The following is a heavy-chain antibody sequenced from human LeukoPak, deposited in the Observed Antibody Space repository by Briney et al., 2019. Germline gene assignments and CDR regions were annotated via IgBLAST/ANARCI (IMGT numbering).Heavy chain of an antibody. Sequence: PGGSLRLSCAASGFTFSGSSMHWVRQPSGKGLEWVGRIRSKANSYSTAYAAAVEGRFTISRDDSKNTAYLQMNSLKTEDTAVYYCTRREAGVYYFDYWRQGTLVTVSS. J-gene: IGHJ4*02. CDR1: GFTFSGSS. D-gene: IGHD3-10*01. CDR2: IRSKANSYST. V-gene: IGHV3-73*01. CDR3: TRREAGVYYFDY.